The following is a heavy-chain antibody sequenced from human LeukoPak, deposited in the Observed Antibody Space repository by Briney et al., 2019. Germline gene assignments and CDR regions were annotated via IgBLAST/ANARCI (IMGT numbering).Heavy chain of an antibody. V-gene: IGHV4-34*01. CDR1: GVSFSGYY. J-gene: IGHJ4*02. D-gene: IGHD6-19*01. CDR2: INHSGST. Sequence: SETLSLTCAVYGVSFSGYYWSWIRQPPGKGLEWIGEINHSGSTNYNPSLKSRVTISVDTSKNQFSLKLSSVTAAGTAVYYCARIGWYFHNDYWGQGTLVTVSS. CDR3: ARIGWYFHNDY.